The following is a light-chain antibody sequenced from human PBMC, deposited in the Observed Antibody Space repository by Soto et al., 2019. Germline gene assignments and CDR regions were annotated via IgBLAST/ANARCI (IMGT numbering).Light chain of an antibody. Sequence: QSALTQPPSASGSPGQSVTISCTGTSSDIGGYNFVSWYQQYPGKAPKLMIFEVTKRPSGVPDRFSGSKSGNTASLTVSGLQAEDEADYHCSSYAGNNIWSVFGTGTKLTVL. CDR2: EVT. J-gene: IGLJ1*01. CDR1: SSDIGGYNF. V-gene: IGLV2-8*01. CDR3: SSYAGNNIWSV.